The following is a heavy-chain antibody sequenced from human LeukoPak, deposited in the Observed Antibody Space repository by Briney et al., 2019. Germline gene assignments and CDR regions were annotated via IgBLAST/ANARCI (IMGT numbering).Heavy chain of an antibody. CDR1: GGSFSGYY. CDR3: ARALRYYDFWSGYNYYYYYGMDV. CDR2: INHSGST. V-gene: IGHV4-34*01. D-gene: IGHD3-3*01. J-gene: IGHJ6*02. Sequence: PSETLSLTCVVYGGSFSGYYWSWIRQPPGKGLEWIGEINHSGSTNYNPSLKSRVTISVDTSKNQFSLKLSSVTAADTAVYYCARALRYYDFWSGYNYYYYYGMDVWGQGTTVTVSS.